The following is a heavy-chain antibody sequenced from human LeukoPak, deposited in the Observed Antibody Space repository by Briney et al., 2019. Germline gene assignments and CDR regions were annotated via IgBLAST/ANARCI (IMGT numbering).Heavy chain of an antibody. Sequence: SETLSLTCTVSGGSISSSSYYWGWIRQPPGKGLEWIGSIYYSGSTYYNPSLKSRVTISVDTSKNQFSLKLSSVTAADTAVYYCARHRYYYDSSGYYYVEASDIWGQGTMVTVSS. CDR2: IYYSGST. J-gene: IGHJ3*02. V-gene: IGHV4-39*01. D-gene: IGHD3-22*01. CDR1: GGSISSSSYY. CDR3: ARHRYYYDSSGYYYVEASDI.